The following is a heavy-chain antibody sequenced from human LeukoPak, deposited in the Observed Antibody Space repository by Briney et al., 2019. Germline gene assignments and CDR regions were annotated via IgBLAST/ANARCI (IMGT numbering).Heavy chain of an antibody. CDR2: ISAYNGNT. Sequence: ASVKVSCKASGHTFTSYGISWVRQAPGQGLEWMGWISAYNGNTNYAQKLQGRVTMTTDTSTSTAYMELRSLRSDDTAVYYCARDGPGTPYYDFWSGYYPSLAYWGQGTLVTVSS. D-gene: IGHD3-3*01. J-gene: IGHJ4*02. CDR1: GHTFTSYG. CDR3: ARDGPGTPYYDFWSGYYPSLAY. V-gene: IGHV1-18*01.